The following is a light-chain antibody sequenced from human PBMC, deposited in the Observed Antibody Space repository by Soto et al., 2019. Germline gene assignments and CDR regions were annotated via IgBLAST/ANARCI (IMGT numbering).Light chain of an antibody. Sequence: EIVMTQSPATVSVSPGEGATLSCRASQSVSSNLAWHQQKPGQAPRLLFYGASTRATGIPARFSGSGSGTEFTLTISSLQSGDFAIYYCHQYNNWPLTFGGGTKVEIK. CDR2: GAS. CDR3: HQYNNWPLT. CDR1: QSVSSN. J-gene: IGKJ4*01. V-gene: IGKV3-15*01.